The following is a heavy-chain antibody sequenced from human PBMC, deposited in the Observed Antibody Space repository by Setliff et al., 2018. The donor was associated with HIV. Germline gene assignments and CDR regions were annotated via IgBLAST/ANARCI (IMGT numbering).Heavy chain of an antibody. CDR3: VRGDSRDY. Sequence: GSLRLSCAASGFTFSSYAMNWVRQAPGKGLEWVSAMSDTGGITNYADSVKGRFTMSRYNAKNSLYLQMDTLRAEDTGVYYCVRGDSRDYWGQGTQVTVSS. J-gene: IGHJ4*02. CDR1: GFTFSSYA. D-gene: IGHD3-22*01. CDR2: MSDTGGIT. V-gene: IGHV3-23*01.